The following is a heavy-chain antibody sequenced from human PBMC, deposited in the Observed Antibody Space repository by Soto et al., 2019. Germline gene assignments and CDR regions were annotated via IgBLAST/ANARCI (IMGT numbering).Heavy chain of an antibody. CDR2: ISSSGNTV. CDR1: RFTFSTYE. Sequence: GGSLRLSCAASRFTFSTYEMHWVRQAPGKGLEWVSYISSSGNTVYYADSVKGRFTISRDNTRNSLYLQMNSLRDEDTALYYCVRYCSTTLCNGVATRTFDYWGQGTLVTVS. V-gene: IGHV3-48*03. D-gene: IGHD2-2*01. CDR3: VRYCSTTLCNGVATRTFDY. J-gene: IGHJ4*02.